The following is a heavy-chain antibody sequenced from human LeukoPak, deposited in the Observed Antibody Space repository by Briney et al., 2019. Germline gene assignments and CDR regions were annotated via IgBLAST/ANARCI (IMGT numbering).Heavy chain of an antibody. J-gene: IGHJ6*02. CDR2: ISYDGSNK. V-gene: IGHV3-30-3*01. CDR3: ARTAGYSSGWSHYYYYGMDV. Sequence: GRSLRLSCAASGFTSSSYAMHWVRQAPGKGLEWVAVISYDGSNKYYADSVKGRFTISRDNSKNTLYLQMNSLRAEDTAVYYCARTAGYSSGWSHYYYYGMDVWGQGTTVTVSS. D-gene: IGHD6-19*01. CDR1: GFTSSSYA.